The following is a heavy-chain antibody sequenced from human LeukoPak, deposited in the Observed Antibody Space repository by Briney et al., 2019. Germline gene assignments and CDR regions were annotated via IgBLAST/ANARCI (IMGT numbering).Heavy chain of an antibody. D-gene: IGHD3-10*01. CDR3: ARSGHYMVRGVTGPSLTRNYWYFDL. Sequence: SETLSLTCAVYGGSFSGYYWSWIRQPPGKGLEWIGKINHSGSTNYNPSLKSRVAISIDTPKNQFSLKLNSVTAADTAVYYCARSGHYMVRGVTGPSLTRNYWYFDLWGRGTLVTVSS. V-gene: IGHV4-34*01. CDR1: GGSFSGYY. CDR2: INHSGST. J-gene: IGHJ2*01.